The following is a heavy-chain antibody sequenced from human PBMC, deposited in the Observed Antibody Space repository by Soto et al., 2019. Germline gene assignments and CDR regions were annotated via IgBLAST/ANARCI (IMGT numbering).Heavy chain of an antibody. J-gene: IGHJ4*02. CDR3: ARGEQYSGRIFDY. CDR2: TYYRSKWYY. Sequence: SPTRSLTGGMTGESGSKNRVGGSWVKKTLSRGLEWLGRTYYRSKWYYEYAVSVRGRITINPDTSKNQYSLQLNSVTPEDTAVYFCARGEQYSGRIFDYLVQGTLVTVSS. D-gene: IGHD1-26*01. CDR1: GESGSKNRVG. V-gene: IGHV6-1*01.